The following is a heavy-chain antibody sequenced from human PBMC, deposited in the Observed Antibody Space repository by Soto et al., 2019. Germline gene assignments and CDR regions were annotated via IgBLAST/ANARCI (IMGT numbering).Heavy chain of an antibody. J-gene: IGHJ1*01. Sequence: PSQTLSLTCAISGDSVSSNSAAWNWIRQSPSRGLEWLGRTYYRSKWYNDYAVSVKSRITINPDTSKNQFSLQLNSVTPEDTAVYYCATVPAARYCSGGSCYRAEYFQHWGQGTLVTVSS. CDR3: ATVPAARYCSGGSCYRAEYFQH. CDR1: GDSVSSNSAA. CDR2: TYYRSKWYN. V-gene: IGHV6-1*01. D-gene: IGHD2-15*01.